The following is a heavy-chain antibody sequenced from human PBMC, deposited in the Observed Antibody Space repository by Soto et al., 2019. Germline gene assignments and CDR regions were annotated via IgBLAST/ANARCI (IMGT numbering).Heavy chain of an antibody. J-gene: IGHJ3*02. CDR3: ARGLHATYYYDSSGYETDAFDI. CDR1: GGTFSSYA. D-gene: IGHD3-22*01. CDR2: IIPIFGTA. Sequence: SVKVSCKASGGTFSSYAISWVRQAPGQGLEWMGGIIPIFGTANYAQKFQGRVTITADKSTSTAYMELSSLRSEDTAVYYCARGLHATYYYDSSGYETDAFDIWGQGTMVTVAS. V-gene: IGHV1-69*06.